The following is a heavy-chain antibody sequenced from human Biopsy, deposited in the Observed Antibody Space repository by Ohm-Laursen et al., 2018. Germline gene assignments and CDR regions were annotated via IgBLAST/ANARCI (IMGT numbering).Heavy chain of an antibody. CDR3: ARQDGYLGYEY. D-gene: IGHD5-24*01. J-gene: IGHJ4*02. Sequence: GTLSLTCFASGGSFSGYYWSWIRQPPGKGLEWIGYISGSSNTNYNPSLKSRVTLSTDTPETQFSLRLSFVTAADTAVYYCARQDGYLGYEYWGQGALVTVSS. V-gene: IGHV4-59*08. CDR2: ISGSSNT. CDR1: GGSFSGYY.